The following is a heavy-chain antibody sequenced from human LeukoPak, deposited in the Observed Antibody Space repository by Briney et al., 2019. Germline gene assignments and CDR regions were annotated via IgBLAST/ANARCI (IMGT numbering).Heavy chain of an antibody. CDR2: INPSGGST. V-gene: IGHV1-46*01. CDR3: ARDRGVLRYFDWLFEFDY. J-gene: IGHJ4*02. CDR1: GYTFTRYY. D-gene: IGHD3-9*01. Sequence: ASVKVSCKASGYTFTRYYIHWVRQAPGQGLEWMGTINPSGGSTSYAQEFQGRLTVTRDMSTSTVYMELSSLGSEDTAVYYCARDRGVLRYFDWLFEFDYWGQGTLVTVSS.